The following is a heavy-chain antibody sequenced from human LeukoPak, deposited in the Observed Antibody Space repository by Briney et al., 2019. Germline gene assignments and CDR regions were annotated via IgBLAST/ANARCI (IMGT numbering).Heavy chain of an antibody. D-gene: IGHD7-27*01. Sequence: SETLSLTCTVSGGSMIGYYWSWIRQPPGKGLEWIGYIYYSGSTNYNPSLKSRVTISVDTSKNQFSLKLTSMTAADTAIYYCARGHWGCDYWGQGTLVTVS. V-gene: IGHV4-59*01. CDR2: IYYSGST. J-gene: IGHJ4*02. CDR1: GGSMIGYY. CDR3: ARGHWGCDY.